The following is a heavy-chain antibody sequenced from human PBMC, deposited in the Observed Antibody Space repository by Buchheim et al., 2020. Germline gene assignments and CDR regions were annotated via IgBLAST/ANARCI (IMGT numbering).Heavy chain of an antibody. CDR2: IYYSGST. CDR1: GGSISSYY. CDR3: ASSTYYDFWSGYLGYYYYGMDV. D-gene: IGHD3-3*01. V-gene: IGHV4-59*08. J-gene: IGHJ6*02. Sequence: QVQLQESGPGLVKPSETLSLTCTVSGGSISSYYWSWIRQPPGKGLEWIGYIYYSGSTNYNPSLKSRVTISVDTSKNQFSLKLGSVTAADTAVYYCASSTYYDFWSGYLGYYYYGMDVWGQGTT.